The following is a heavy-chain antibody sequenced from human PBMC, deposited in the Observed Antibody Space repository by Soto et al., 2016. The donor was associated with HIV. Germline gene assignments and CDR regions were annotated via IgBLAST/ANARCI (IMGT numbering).Heavy chain of an antibody. CDR2: ISTDSTYI. D-gene: IGHD2-2*01. Sequence: VQLVESGGGLVKPGGSLRLSCAASGFTFRFYTMSLVRQAPGKGLEWVSTISTDSTYIYYRDSVKGRFTISRDNTQNSLYLQMNGLRADDTAVYYCARGGSTGYPDHWGRDPGH. CDR1: GFTFRFYT. J-gene: IGHJ4*03. CDR3: ARGGSTGYPDH. V-gene: IGHV3-21*06.